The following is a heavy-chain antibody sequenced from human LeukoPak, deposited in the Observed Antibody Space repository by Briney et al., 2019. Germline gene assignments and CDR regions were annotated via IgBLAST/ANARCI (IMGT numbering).Heavy chain of an antibody. D-gene: IGHD3-10*01. J-gene: IGHJ4*02. V-gene: IGHV4-61*02. Sequence: SQTLSLTCTVSGGSISSGSYYWTWIRQPAGKGLEWIGRIYTSWSTNYNPSLKSRVTISVDTSKNQFSLKLSSVTAADTAVYYCARAFTMVRGVITPYYFDYWGQGTLVTVSS. CDR1: GGSISSGSYY. CDR3: ARAFTMVRGVITPYYFDY. CDR2: IYTSWST.